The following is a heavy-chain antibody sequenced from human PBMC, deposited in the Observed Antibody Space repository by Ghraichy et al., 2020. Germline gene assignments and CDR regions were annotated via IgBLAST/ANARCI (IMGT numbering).Heavy chain of an antibody. CDR3: ARSYGSYVD. Sequence: SETLSLTCAVYGGSFSGYYCNWIRQSPGKGLEWIGGIYYTGSTYYNPSLKSRVTISVDTSKNQFSLNLGSVTAADTAVYYCARSYGSYVDWGQGTLVTVSS. V-gene: IGHV4-34*01. CDR2: IYYTGST. J-gene: IGHJ4*02. CDR1: GGSFSGYY. D-gene: IGHD3-10*01.